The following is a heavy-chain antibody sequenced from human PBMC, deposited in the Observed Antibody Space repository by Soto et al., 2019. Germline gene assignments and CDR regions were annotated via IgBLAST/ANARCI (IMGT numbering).Heavy chain of an antibody. V-gene: IGHV3-53*01. D-gene: IGHD6-13*01. CDR2: IYSGGST. Sequence: GGSLRLSCAASGFTLNTYGMYWVRQAPGKGLEWVAVIYSGGSTYYADSVKGRFTISRDNSKNTLYLQMNSLRAEDTAVYYCARDNRQKLVSGYYFYGMDVWVQGTSVTVSS. J-gene: IGHJ6*02. CDR3: ARDNRQKLVSGYYFYGMDV. CDR1: GFTLNTYG.